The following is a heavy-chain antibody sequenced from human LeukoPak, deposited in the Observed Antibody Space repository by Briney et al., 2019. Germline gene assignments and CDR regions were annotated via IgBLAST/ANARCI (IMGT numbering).Heavy chain of an antibody. CDR1: GFTVSSNY. Sequence: PGGSLRLSCAASGFTVSSNYMSWVRQAPGKGLEWVSVIYSGGSTYYADSVKGRFTISRDNSKNTLYLQMNSLRAEDTAVYYCAREWEGLNWFDPWGQGTLVTVSS. D-gene: IGHD1-26*01. V-gene: IGHV3-66*02. CDR2: IYSGGST. J-gene: IGHJ5*02. CDR3: AREWEGLNWFDP.